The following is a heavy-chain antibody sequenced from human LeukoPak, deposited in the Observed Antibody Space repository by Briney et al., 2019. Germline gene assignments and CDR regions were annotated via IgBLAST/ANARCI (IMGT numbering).Heavy chain of an antibody. V-gene: IGHV3-30*18. Sequence: AGSLRLSCAASGCTFNSNGMHWVRQAPRKGLEGGAVISYDGSNKNYADSVKGQFTISRDNSKNTLYLQMNSLRAEDTAVYYCAKDGHRWGYCGGDRYSKLFQHWGQGTLVTVSS. CDR2: ISYDGSNK. D-gene: IGHD2-21*02. CDR3: AKDGHRWGYCGGDRYSKLFQH. J-gene: IGHJ1*01. CDR1: GCTFNSNG.